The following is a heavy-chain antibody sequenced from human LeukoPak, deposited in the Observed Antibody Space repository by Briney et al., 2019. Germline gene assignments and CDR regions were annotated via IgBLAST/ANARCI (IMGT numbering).Heavy chain of an antibody. CDR1: GFTFSSYA. D-gene: IGHD3-10*01. V-gene: IGHV3-30*04. CDR3: SRDQGRGSGSYFSFFDY. J-gene: IGHJ4*02. Sequence: GGSLRLSCAASGFTFSSYAMHWVRQAPGKGLEWVAVISYDGSNKKYADSVKGRFTISRDNSKNTLYLQMNTLRVEDTAVYYCSRDQGRGSGSYFSFFDYWGQGTLVTVSS. CDR2: ISYDGSNK.